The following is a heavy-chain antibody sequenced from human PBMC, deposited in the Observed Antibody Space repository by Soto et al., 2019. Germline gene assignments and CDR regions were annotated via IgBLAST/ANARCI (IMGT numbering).Heavy chain of an antibody. CDR3: ARDAGEDSSSSGGFDP. CDR1: GFTFSDYY. V-gene: IGHV3-11*01. D-gene: IGHD6-6*01. CDR2: ISSSGSTI. Sequence: GGSLRLSCAASGFTFSDYYMSWIRQAPGKGLEWVSYISSSGSTIYYADSVKGRFTISRDNAKNSLYLQMNSLRAEDTAVYYCARDAGEDSSSSGGFDPWGQGTLVTVTS. J-gene: IGHJ5*02.